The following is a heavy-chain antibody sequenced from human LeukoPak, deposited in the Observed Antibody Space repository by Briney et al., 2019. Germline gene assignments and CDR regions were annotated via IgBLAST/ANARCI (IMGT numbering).Heavy chain of an antibody. V-gene: IGHV1-2*02. D-gene: IGHD3-3*01. CDR3: ARDKIGNRVLRFLEWLLYNSGVDY. CDR1: GYTFTGYF. CDR2: INPNSGDT. J-gene: IGHJ4*02. Sequence: GASVKVSCKASGYTFTGYFMHWVRQAPGQGLEWMGWINPNSGDTNYAQKFQGRVTMTRDTSISTAYMELSRLRSDDTAVYYCARDKIGNRVLRFLEWLLYNSGVDYWGQGTLVTVSS.